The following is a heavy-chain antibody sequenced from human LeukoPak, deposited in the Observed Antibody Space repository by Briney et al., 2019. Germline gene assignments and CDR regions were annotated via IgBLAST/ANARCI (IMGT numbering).Heavy chain of an antibody. V-gene: IGHV3-30-3*01. CDR2: ISYDGSNK. CDR1: GFTFSSYA. CDR3: ARDKESSGWYLTPYYYGMDV. J-gene: IGHJ6*04. D-gene: IGHD6-13*01. Sequence: PGGSLRLSCAASGFTFSSYAMHWVRQAPGKGLEWVAVISYDGSNKYYADSVKGRFTISRDNSKNTLYLQMNSLRAEDTAVYYCARDKESSGWYLTPYYYGMDVWGKGTTVTVSS.